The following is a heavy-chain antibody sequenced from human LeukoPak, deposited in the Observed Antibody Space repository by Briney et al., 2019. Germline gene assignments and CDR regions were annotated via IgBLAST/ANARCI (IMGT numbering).Heavy chain of an antibody. D-gene: IGHD3-22*01. V-gene: IGHV4-39*07. CDR2: IYYSGST. CDR1: GGSISSSSYY. Sequence: SEALSLTCTVSGGSISSSSYYWGWIRQPPGKGLEWIGSIYYSGSTYYNPSLKSRVTISVDTSKNQFSLKLSSVTAADTAVYYCARVPPDSSGYPWDYWGQGSLVTVSS. CDR3: ARVPPDSSGYPWDY. J-gene: IGHJ4*02.